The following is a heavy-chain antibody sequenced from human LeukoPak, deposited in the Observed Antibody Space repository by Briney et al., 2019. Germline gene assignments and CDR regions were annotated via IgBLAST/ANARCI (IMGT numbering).Heavy chain of an antibody. J-gene: IGHJ6*02. Sequence: ASVKVSCKASGYTFTNNWIQWVRQAPGQGLEWMGLINPSDGSTAYAHRFQGRVTMTRDTSTSTVYMDLSSLRSEDTAVYYCARDGGSFSYNMDVWGQGTTVTVSS. CDR3: ARDGGSFSYNMDV. V-gene: IGHV1-46*01. D-gene: IGHD1-26*01. CDR2: INPSDGST. CDR1: GYTFTNNW.